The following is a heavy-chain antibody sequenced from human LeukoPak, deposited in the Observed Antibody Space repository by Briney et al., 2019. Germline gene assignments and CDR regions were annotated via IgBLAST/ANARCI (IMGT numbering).Heavy chain of an antibody. J-gene: IGHJ4*02. V-gene: IGHV3-49*03. Sequence: PGGSLRLSCTASGFTFGDYAMSWFRQAPGKGLEWVGFIRSKAYGGTTEYAASVKGRFTISRDDSKSIAYLQMNSLKTEDTAVYYCTRDPRQWLVPLYYFDYWGQGTLVTVSS. CDR1: GFTFGDYA. CDR3: TRDPRQWLVPLYYFDY. D-gene: IGHD6-19*01. CDR2: IRSKAYGGTT.